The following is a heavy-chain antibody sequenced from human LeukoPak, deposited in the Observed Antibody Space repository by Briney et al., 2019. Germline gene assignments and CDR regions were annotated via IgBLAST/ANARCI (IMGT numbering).Heavy chain of an antibody. D-gene: IGHD6-13*01. J-gene: IGHJ4*02. V-gene: IGHV1-46*01. Sequence: ASVKVSCKASGYTFTSYYMHWVRQASGQGLEWMGIINPSGGSTSYAQKFQGRVTMTRDTSTSTVYMELSSLRSEDTAVYYCAKLGSLSSSWYYFDYWGQGTLVTVSS. CDR3: AKLGSLSSSWYYFDY. CDR2: INPSGGST. CDR1: GYTFTSYY.